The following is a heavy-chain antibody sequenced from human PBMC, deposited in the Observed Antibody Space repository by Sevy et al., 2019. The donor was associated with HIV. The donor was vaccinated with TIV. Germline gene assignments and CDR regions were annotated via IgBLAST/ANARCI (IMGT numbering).Heavy chain of an antibody. CDR2: ISSSGSTI. CDR3: AREDSSGWYWAYYYGMDV. D-gene: IGHD6-19*01. CDR1: GFTFSSYE. V-gene: IGHV3-48*03. J-gene: IGHJ6*02. Sequence: GGSLRLSCAASGFTFSSYEMNGVRQAPGKGLEGGSYISSSGSTIYYADSVKGRFTVSRDNAKNSLYLQMNSLSAEDTAVYYCAREDSSGWYWAYYYGMDVWGQGTTVTVSS.